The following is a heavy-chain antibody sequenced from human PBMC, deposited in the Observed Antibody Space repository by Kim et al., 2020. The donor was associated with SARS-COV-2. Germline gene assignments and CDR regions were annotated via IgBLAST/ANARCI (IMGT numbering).Heavy chain of an antibody. V-gene: IGHV3-74*01. D-gene: IGHD1-1*01. CDR3: ARFGLDNWNEDYFDY. CDR1: GFTFSSYW. Sequence: GGSLRLSCAASGFTFSSYWLHWVRQAPGKGLVWVSRINSDGSSTSYADSVKGRFTISRDNAKNTLYLQMNSLRAEDTAVYYCARFGLDNWNEDYFDYWGQGTLVTVSS. CDR2: INSDGSST. J-gene: IGHJ4*02.